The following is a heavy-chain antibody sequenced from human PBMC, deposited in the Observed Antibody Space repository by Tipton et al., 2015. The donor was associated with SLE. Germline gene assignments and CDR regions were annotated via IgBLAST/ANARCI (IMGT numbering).Heavy chain of an antibody. Sequence: TLSLTCAVYGGSFSDYYWSWIRQTPGEGLEWIGEINHTGGTNYNPSLESRVTMSVDTSKNQFSLKLSSVTAADTAVFYCARGEGYKGFYFIDVWGRGTKVTVPS. D-gene: IGHD5-24*01. V-gene: IGHV4-34*01. CDR1: GGSFSDYY. CDR3: ARGEGYKGFYFIDV. CDR2: INHTGGT. J-gene: IGHJ6*04.